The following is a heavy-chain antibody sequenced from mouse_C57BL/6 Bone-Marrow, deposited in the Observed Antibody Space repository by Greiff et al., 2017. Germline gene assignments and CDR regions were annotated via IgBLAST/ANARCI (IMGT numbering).Heavy chain of an antibody. D-gene: IGHD1-1*01. CDR3: SRSPPYYYGSSYGWYFDV. J-gene: IGHJ1*03. CDR2: IYPGGGYT. V-gene: IGHV1-63*01. CDR1: GYTFTNYW. Sequence: VQLQQSGAELVRPGTSVKMSCKASGYTFTNYWIGWAKQRPGHGLEWIGDIYPGGGYTNYNEKFKGKATLTADKSSSTAYMQFSSLTSDDSAIYYCSRSPPYYYGSSYGWYFDVWGTGTTVTVSS.